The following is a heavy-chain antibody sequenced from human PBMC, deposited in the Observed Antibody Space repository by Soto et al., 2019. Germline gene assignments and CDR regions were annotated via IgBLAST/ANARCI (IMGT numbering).Heavy chain of an antibody. D-gene: IGHD1-26*01. Sequence: ASVKVSCKASGGTFSSYAISWVRQAPGQGLEWMGGIIPIFGTANYAQKFQGRVTITADESTSTAYMELSSLRSEDTAVYYCASTPGSASAISGGYWGQGTLVTVSS. V-gene: IGHV1-69*13. CDR2: IIPIFGTA. CDR3: ASTPGSASAISGGY. CDR1: GGTFSSYA. J-gene: IGHJ4*02.